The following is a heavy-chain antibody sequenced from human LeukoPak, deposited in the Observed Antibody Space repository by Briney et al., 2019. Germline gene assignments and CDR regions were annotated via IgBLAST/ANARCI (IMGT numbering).Heavy chain of an antibody. V-gene: IGHV4-4*07. CDR3: ARDRRYYDSSGYYFVTLDAFDI. J-gene: IGHJ3*02. Sequence: SETLSLTCTVSGGSISSYYWSWIRQPAGKGLEWIGRIYTSGSTNYNPSLKSRVTMSVDTSENQFSLKLSSVTAADTAVYYCARDRRYYDSSGYYFVTLDAFDIWGQGTMVTVSS. CDR1: GGSISSYY. CDR2: IYTSGST. D-gene: IGHD3-22*01.